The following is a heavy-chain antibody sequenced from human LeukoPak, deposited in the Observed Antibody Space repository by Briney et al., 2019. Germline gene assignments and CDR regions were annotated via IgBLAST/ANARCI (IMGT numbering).Heavy chain of an antibody. Sequence: GGSLTLSCAASGFTFSDYAMSWVRQAPGKGLEWVSTASYYVGKQYHADSVRGRFTVTRDNSRNTVSLQMSSLRVEDTGIYYCAKAGIGADGAGFLCEYWGQGTLVTVSS. J-gene: IGHJ4*02. CDR3: AKAGIGADGAGFLCEY. CDR2: ASYYVGKQ. D-gene: IGHD1-1*01. CDR1: GFTFSDYA. V-gene: IGHV3-23*01.